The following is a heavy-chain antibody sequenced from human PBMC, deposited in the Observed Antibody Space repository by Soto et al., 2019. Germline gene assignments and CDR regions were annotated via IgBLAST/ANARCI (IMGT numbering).Heavy chain of an antibody. D-gene: IGHD2-15*01. CDR1: GGTFTSDT. J-gene: IGHJ6*03. Sequence: QVQLVQSGPEVKKSGSSVKVSCKLSGGTFTSDTISWLRLAPGQGLEWMGRIVPILGTGNYAQKFQGRVTITEARSTNTGYMELSSLTSEDTAIYYCAREEVSYNIATFPFYYMDVWGNGTTVTVSS. CDR2: IVPILGTG. V-gene: IGHV1-69*08. CDR3: AREEVSYNIATFPFYYMDV.